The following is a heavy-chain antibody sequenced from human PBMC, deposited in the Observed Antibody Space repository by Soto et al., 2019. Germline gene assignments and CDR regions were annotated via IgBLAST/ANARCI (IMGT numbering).Heavy chain of an antibody. CDR1: GGSISSGGYY. CDR2: IYYSGST. D-gene: IGHD2-15*01. V-gene: IGHV4-31*03. CDR3: ARGGFCSGGSCLRRGHWFDP. J-gene: IGHJ5*02. Sequence: LSETLSLTCTVSGGSISSGGYYWSLIRQDPGKGLEWIGYIYYSGSTYYNPSLKSRVTISVDTSKNQFSLKLSSVTAADTAVYYCARGGFCSGGSCLRRGHWFDPWGQGTLVTVSS.